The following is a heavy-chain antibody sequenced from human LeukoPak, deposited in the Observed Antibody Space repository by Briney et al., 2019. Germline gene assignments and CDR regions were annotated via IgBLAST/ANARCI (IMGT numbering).Heavy chain of an antibody. CDR3: ARGPNSNWSGLDF. Sequence: GGSLRLSCAASGFTFDRYPMHWVRQAPGKGLEWVALISYDGSYKFYGDSVKGRFTISRDNAKNTLYLQVNNLRAEDTAVYYCARGPNSNWSGLDFWGQGTLLTVSS. J-gene: IGHJ4*02. CDR2: ISYDGSYK. D-gene: IGHD6-6*01. CDR1: GFTFDRYP. V-gene: IGHV3-30-3*01.